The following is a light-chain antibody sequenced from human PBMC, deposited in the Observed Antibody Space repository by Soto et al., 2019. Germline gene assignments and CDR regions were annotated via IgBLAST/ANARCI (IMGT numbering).Light chain of an antibody. CDR2: GAS. Sequence: ETVWTQSPGTLSLSPGERVTLSCRASQSVCNRCLAWYQQKPGQSPRLLIYGASTRATGIPDRFSGSGSGTDFTLTISRLEPEEFAVYYCQHYGTTPWTFGQGTKVGIK. V-gene: IGKV3-20*01. CDR1: QSVCNRC. J-gene: IGKJ1*01. CDR3: QHYGTTPWT.